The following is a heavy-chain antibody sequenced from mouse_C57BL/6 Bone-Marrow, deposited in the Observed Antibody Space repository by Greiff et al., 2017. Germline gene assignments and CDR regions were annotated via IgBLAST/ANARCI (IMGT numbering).Heavy chain of an antibody. V-gene: IGHV1-53*01. J-gene: IGHJ3*01. CDR2: INPSNGGT. Sequence: VKLMESGTELVKPGASVKLSCKASGYTFTSYWMHWVKQRPGQGLEWIGNINPSNGGTNYNEKFKSKATLTVDKSSSPAYMQLSSLTSEDSAVYYCARGGTGAFAYWGQGTLVTVSA. D-gene: IGHD4-1*01. CDR1: GYTFTSYW. CDR3: ARGGTGAFAY.